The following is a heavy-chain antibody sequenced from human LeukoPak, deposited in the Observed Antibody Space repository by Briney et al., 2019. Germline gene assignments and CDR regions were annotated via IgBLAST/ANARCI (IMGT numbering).Heavy chain of an antibody. V-gene: IGHV4-59*01. CDR2: IYYSGST. J-gene: IGHJ2*01. D-gene: IGHD6-13*01. CDR1: GGSFSGYY. Sequence: ASETLSLTCAVHGGSFSGYYWSWIRQPPGKGLEWIGYIYYSGSTNYNPSLKSRVTISVDTSKNQFSLKLSSVTAADTAVYYCARVYYSSSYDYWYFDLRGRGTLVTVSS. CDR3: ARVYYSSSYDYWYFDL.